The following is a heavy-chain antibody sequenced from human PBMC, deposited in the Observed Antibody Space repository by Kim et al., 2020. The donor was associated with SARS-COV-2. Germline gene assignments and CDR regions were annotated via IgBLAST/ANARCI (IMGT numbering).Heavy chain of an antibody. CDR2: IYPDNSDT. V-gene: IGHV5-51*01. D-gene: IGHD2-8*01. Sequence: GESLKISCQGSGYTFSGHVIAWVRQMSGKGLEWMGTIYPDNSDTKYSPSFQGQVTMSADKSVNTAYLQWSSLKASDTAMYYCARLVATPKYCTRTYCPFRGHWFDPWGQGTLVTVSS. J-gene: IGHJ5*02. CDR3: ARLVATPKYCTRTYCPFRGHWFDP. CDR1: GYTFSGHV.